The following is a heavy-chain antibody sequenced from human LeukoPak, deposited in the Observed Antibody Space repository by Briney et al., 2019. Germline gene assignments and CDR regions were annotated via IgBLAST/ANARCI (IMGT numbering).Heavy chain of an antibody. CDR3: ACGSPRHFDY. J-gene: IGHJ4*02. Sequence: GESLKTSCKGSGYGFTSYWIGWVRQMPGKGLEWMGIIYPGDSDTRYSPSFQGQVTISVDKSISTAYLQWGTLKASDTAIYYCACGSPRHFDYWGQGTLVTVSS. D-gene: IGHD1-26*01. CDR2: IYPGDSDT. V-gene: IGHV5-51*01. CDR1: GYGFTSYW.